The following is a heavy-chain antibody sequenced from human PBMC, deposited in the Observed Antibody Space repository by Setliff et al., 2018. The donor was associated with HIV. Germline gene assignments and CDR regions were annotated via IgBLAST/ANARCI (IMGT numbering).Heavy chain of an antibody. D-gene: IGHD2-15*01. CDR1: GFTFSSSW. J-gene: IGHJ4*02. CDR3: AKDRGCSV. V-gene: IGHV3-23*01. Sequence: GSLRLSCAGSGFTFSSSWMHWVRQAPGKGLVWVSGVSGSGGFTSYADSVKGRFTISRHNSTNTLYLHMNSLRAEDTAVYYCAKDRGCSVWGQGTLVTVSS. CDR2: VSGSGGFT.